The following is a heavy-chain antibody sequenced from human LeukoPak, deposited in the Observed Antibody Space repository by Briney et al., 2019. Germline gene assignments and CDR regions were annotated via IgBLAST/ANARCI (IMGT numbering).Heavy chain of an antibody. J-gene: IGHJ6*03. V-gene: IGHV4-4*02. CDR1: GGSISNIW. CDR2: IYHSGST. CDR3: ARPYYYYMDV. Sequence: SETLSLTCAVSGGSISNIWWGWVRQPPGKGLEWIGEIYHSGSTNYNPSLKSRVTISVDKSKNQFSLKLSDVTAADTAVYYCARPYYYYMDVWGTGTTVTVSS.